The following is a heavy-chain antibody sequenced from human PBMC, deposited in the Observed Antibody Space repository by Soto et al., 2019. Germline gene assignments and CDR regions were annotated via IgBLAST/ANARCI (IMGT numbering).Heavy chain of an antibody. V-gene: IGHV1-69*01. CDR1: EGTFSSYA. Sequence: VKGSCKASEGTFSSYAISWVRQAPGQGLEWMGGIIPIFGTANYAQKFQGRVTITADESTSTAYMELSSLRSEDTAVYYCARDRIAAAVDAFDIWGQGTKVTVS. D-gene: IGHD6-13*01. J-gene: IGHJ3*02. CDR3: ARDRIAAAVDAFDI. CDR2: IIPIFGTA.